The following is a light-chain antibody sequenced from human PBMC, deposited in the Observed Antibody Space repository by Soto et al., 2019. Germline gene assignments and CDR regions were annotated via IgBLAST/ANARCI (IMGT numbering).Light chain of an antibody. V-gene: IGKV3-11*01. J-gene: IGKJ1*01. Sequence: EIVLTQSPDTLFLSPGERATLSCRASQTVSTFLAWYQQKPGQAPRLIVYDASKRAPGIPARFIGSGSGTDFTLTVSSLEPEDFALYYCQQRSGWPTFGQGTKVEI. CDR2: DAS. CDR1: QTVSTF. CDR3: QQRSGWPT.